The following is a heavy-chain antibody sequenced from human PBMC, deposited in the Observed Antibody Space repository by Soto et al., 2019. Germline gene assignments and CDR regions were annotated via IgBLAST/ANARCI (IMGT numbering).Heavy chain of an antibody. J-gene: IGHJ4*02. D-gene: IGHD1-1*01. Sequence: QVQLQVSGPGLVEPSQTLSLTCAISGDSVSSNGVAWNWLRQSPSRGLEWLGRTYYRSRWYSEYAESVKXXLXIXXDTSKSQFSLHLTSVTPEDTAVYSCARGSGRTYDYWAQGTLVTVSS. V-gene: IGHV6-1*01. CDR2: TYYRSRWYS. CDR1: GDSVSSNGVA. CDR3: ARGSGRTYDY.